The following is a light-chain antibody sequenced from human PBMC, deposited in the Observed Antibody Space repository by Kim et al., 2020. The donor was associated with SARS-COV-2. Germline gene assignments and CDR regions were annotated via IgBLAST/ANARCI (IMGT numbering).Light chain of an antibody. CDR3: AAWDDSLNGLV. CDR2: SNN. CDR1: SSNIGNNA. V-gene: IGLV1-44*01. Sequence: QPVLTQPPSASGTPGQRVTISCSRSSSNIGNNAVNWYQQLPGTAPKLLIYSNNQRPSGVPDRFSGSKSGTSASLAISGLQSEDEADYYCAAWDDSLNGLVFGGGTQLTVL. J-gene: IGLJ2*01.